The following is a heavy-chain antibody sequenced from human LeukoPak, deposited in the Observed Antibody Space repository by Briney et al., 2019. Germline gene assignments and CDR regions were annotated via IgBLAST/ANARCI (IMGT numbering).Heavy chain of an antibody. J-gene: IGHJ5*02. Sequence: SETLSLTCTVSGGSISSYYWSRIRQPPGKGLEWIGYICYSGSTNFNPSLKSRVTISVDTSKNQFSLKLSSVTAADTAVYYCARDRVPAAITFDPWGQGTLVTVSS. V-gene: IGHV4-59*01. CDR2: ICYSGST. CDR1: GGSISSYY. D-gene: IGHD2-2*01. CDR3: ARDRVPAAITFDP.